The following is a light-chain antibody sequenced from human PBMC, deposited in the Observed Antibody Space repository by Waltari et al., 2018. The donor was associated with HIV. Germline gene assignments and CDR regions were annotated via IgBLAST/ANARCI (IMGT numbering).Light chain of an antibody. CDR2: DVN. Sequence: QSALTQPASVSGFPGQSITISCSNDVGTFTYVSWYQQHPGKAPKVIIYDVNNRPSGVSNRFSGSKSGMTASLTISGLRIEDEADYYCSSYTGHIALFGGGTKLTVL. CDR3: SSYTGHIAL. J-gene: IGLJ2*01. V-gene: IGLV2-14*03. CDR1: NDVGTFTY.